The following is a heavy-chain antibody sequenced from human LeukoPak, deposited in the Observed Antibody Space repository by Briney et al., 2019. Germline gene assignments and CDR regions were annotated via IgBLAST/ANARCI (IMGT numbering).Heavy chain of an antibody. Sequence: ASVKVSCKASGYTFTGYYMHWVRQAPGQGLEWMGWINPNSGGTNYAQKFQGRVTMTRDTSISTAYMELSRLRSDDTAVYYCARSSLRYSDWLPNFDYWGQGTLATVSS. D-gene: IGHD3-9*01. CDR1: GYTFTGYY. CDR3: ARSSLRYSDWLPNFDY. J-gene: IGHJ4*02. CDR2: INPNSGGT. V-gene: IGHV1-2*02.